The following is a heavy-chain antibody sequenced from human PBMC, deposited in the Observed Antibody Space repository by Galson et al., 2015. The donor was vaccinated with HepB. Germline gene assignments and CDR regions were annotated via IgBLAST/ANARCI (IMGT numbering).Heavy chain of an antibody. CDR3: ARGLSSLRC. V-gene: IGHV1-8*02. J-gene: IGHJ4*02. CDR1: GYTFTSYE. Sequence: SVKVSCKASGYTFTSYEINWVRQATGQGLEWMAWMNPNSGNTGYAQKFQGRVTLTRNTSISTAYMELSGLRSEDTAMYYCARGLSSLRCWGQGTLVTVSS. D-gene: IGHD2-15*01. CDR2: MNPNSGNT.